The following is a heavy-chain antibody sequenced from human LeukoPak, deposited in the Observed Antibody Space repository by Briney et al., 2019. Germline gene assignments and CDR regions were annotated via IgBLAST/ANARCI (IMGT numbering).Heavy chain of an antibody. J-gene: IGHJ3*02. CDR1: GYTFTSYG. CDR3: ARGVDYDFWSGYYPGDAFDI. D-gene: IGHD3-3*01. Sequence: GASVKVSCKASGYTFTSYGISWVRQAPGQGLEWMGWISAYNGNTNYAQKLQGRVTMTTDTSTSTAYMELRSLRSDDTAVYYCARGVDYDFWSGYYPGDAFDIWGQGTMVTVPS. V-gene: IGHV1-18*01. CDR2: ISAYNGNT.